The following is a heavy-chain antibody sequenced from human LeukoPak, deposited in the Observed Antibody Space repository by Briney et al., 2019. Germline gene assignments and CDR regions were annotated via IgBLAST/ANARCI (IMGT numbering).Heavy chain of an antibody. D-gene: IGHD1-26*01. CDR1: GYTFTGYY. CDR3: ARIVLEGSGSWTPIEDY. CDR2: INPNSGGT. V-gene: IGHV1-2*02. Sequence: GASVKVSCKASGYTFTGYYMHWVRQAPGQGLEWMGWINPNSGGTNYAQKFQGRVTMTRDTSISTAYVELSRLRSDDTAVYYCARIVLEGSGSWTPIEDYWGQGTLVTVSS. J-gene: IGHJ4*02.